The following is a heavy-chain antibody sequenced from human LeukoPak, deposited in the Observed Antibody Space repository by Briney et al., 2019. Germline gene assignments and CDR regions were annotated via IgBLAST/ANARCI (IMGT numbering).Heavy chain of an antibody. Sequence: KPSETLSLTCAVSGYSISSGYYWGWIRQPPGKGLEWIGSIYHSGSTYYNPSLKSRVTISVDTSKNQFSLKLSSVTAAGTAVYYCARDGRYFDWLIVGYDIWGQGTMVTVSS. CDR3: ARDGRYFDWLIVGYDI. CDR2: IYHSGST. V-gene: IGHV4-38-2*02. D-gene: IGHD3-9*01. CDR1: GYSISSGYY. J-gene: IGHJ3*02.